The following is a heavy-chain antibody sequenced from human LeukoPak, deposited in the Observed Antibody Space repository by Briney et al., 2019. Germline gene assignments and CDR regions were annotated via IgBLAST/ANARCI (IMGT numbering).Heavy chain of an antibody. V-gene: IGHV4-39*01. CDR1: GGSISSSSYY. CDR3: ARGGRDNWNDVIYFDY. CDR2: IYYSGST. D-gene: IGHD1-20*01. J-gene: IGHJ4*02. Sequence: PSETLSLTCTVSGGSISSSSYYWGWIPQPPGKGLEWIGSIYYSGSTYYNPSLKSRVTISVDTSKNQFSLKLSSVTAADTAVYYCARGGRDNWNDVIYFDYWGQGTLVTVSS.